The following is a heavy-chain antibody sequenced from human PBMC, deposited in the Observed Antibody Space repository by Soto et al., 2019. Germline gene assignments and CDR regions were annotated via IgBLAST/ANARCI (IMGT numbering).Heavy chain of an antibody. CDR1: GFTFSDYY. V-gene: IGHV3-11*01. J-gene: IGHJ4*02. D-gene: IGHD2-15*01. CDR3: ARDYCSGGSCYPRFDY. CDR2: ISSSGSTI. Sequence: QVQLVESGGGLVKPGGSLRLSCAASGFTFSDYYMSWIRQAPGKGLEWVSYISSSGSTIYYADSVKGRFTISRDNAKNSRYLQMNSRRAEDTAVYYCARDYCSGGSCYPRFDYWGQGTLVTVSS.